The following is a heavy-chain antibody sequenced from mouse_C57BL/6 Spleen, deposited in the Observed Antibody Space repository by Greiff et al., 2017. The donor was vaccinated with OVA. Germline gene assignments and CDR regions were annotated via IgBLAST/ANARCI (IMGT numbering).Heavy chain of an antibody. CDR3: ARGATVVATRYFDV. V-gene: IGHV2-2*01. CDR1: GFSLTSYG. CDR2: IWSGGST. J-gene: IGHJ1*03. D-gene: IGHD1-1*01. Sequence: VQLQQSGPGLVAPSQSLSITCTVSGFSLTSYGVSWVRQPPGKGLEWLGVIWSGGSTDYNAAFISRLSISKDNSKSQVFFKMNSLQADDTAIYYCARGATVVATRYFDVWGTGTTVTVSS.